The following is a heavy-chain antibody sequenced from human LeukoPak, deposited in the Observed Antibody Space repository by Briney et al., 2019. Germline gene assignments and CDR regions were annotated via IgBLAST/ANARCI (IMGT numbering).Heavy chain of an antibody. J-gene: IGHJ6*03. CDR1: GGSISSGGYF. CDR2: IYHSGST. Sequence: PSQTLSLTCTVSGGSISSGGYFWSWIRQPPGKGLEWIGYIYHSGSTYYNPSLKSRVTISVDRSKNQFSLRLSSVTAADTAVYYCAILVDSSSWYYMDVWGKGTTVTVSS. V-gene: IGHV4-30-2*01. CDR3: AILVDSSSWYYMDV. D-gene: IGHD6-13*01.